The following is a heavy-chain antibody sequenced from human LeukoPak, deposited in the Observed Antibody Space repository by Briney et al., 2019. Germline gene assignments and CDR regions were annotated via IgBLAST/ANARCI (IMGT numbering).Heavy chain of an antibody. CDR1: GLTFISYA. CDR3: AKDVLRCSGGSCYSRVAEYFQH. CDR2: ISGRGGST. Sequence: TGGSLRLSCAASGLTFISYAMSWVRQAPGKGLEWVSAISGRGGSTYYADSVEARFTISRENSKNTLYLQMNRLRAEDTAVYYCAKDVLRCSGGSCYSRVAEYFQHWGQGTLVTVSS. D-gene: IGHD2-15*01. J-gene: IGHJ1*01. V-gene: IGHV3-23*01.